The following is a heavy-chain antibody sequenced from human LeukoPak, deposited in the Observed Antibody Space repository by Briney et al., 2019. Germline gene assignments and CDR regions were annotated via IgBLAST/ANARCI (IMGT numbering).Heavy chain of an antibody. Sequence: ASVKVSCKASDYTFTSYGISWVRQAPGQGLEWMGWISAYNGNTNYAQKLQGRVTMTTDTSTSTAYMELRSLRSDDTAVYYCASNVPGARSITGTTDAFDIWGQGTMVTVSS. CDR3: ASNVPGARSITGTTDAFDI. CDR2: ISAYNGNT. J-gene: IGHJ3*02. D-gene: IGHD1-20*01. CDR1: DYTFTSYG. V-gene: IGHV1-18*01.